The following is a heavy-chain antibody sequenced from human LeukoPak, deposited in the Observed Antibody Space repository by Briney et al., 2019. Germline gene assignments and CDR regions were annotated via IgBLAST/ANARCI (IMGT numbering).Heavy chain of an antibody. Sequence: GRSLRLSCAASGFTFSSYGMHWVRQAPGKGLEWVAVISYDGSNKYYADSVKGRFTISRDNSKNTLYLQMNSLRAEDTAVYYCAKGNRYAFDIWGQGTMVTVPS. J-gene: IGHJ3*02. CDR2: ISYDGSNK. V-gene: IGHV3-30*18. CDR3: AKGNRYAFDI. D-gene: IGHD1-14*01. CDR1: GFTFSSYG.